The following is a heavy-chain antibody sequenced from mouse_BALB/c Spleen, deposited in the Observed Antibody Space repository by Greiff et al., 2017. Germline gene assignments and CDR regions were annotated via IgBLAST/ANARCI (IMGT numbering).Heavy chain of an antibody. CDR2: IDPANGNT. CDR3: ARGLLRLPYAMDY. Sequence: EVQGVESGAELVKPGASVKLSCTASGFNIKDTYMHWVKQRPEQGLEWIGRIDPANGNTKYDPKFQGKATITADTSSNTAYLQLSSLTSEDTAVYYCARGLLRLPYAMDYWGQGTSVTVSS. D-gene: IGHD1-2*01. J-gene: IGHJ4*01. V-gene: IGHV14-3*02. CDR1: GFNIKDTY.